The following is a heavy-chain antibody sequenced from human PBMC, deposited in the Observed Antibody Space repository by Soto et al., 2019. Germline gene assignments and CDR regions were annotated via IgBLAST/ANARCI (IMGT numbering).Heavy chain of an antibody. Sequence: SETLSLTCTVSGGSISSSSYYWGWIRQPPGKGLEWIGSIYYSGSTYYNPSLKSPVTISVDTSKNQFSLKLSSVTAADTAVYYCARDARHDYGGNYFDYWGQGTLVTVSS. D-gene: IGHD4-17*01. J-gene: IGHJ4*02. CDR1: GGSISSSSYY. CDR2: IYYSGST. V-gene: IGHV4-39*07. CDR3: ARDARHDYGGNYFDY.